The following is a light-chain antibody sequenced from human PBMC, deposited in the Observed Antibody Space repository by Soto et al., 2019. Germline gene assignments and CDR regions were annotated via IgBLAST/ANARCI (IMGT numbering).Light chain of an antibody. CDR1: SSDVGGYKY. Sequence: QSALTQPASVSGSLGQSITISCTGTSSDVGGYKYVSWYQQHPGKAPKLIIYEVSNRPSGVSDRFSASKSGNTASLTVSGLQAVDEADYYCNSYTNATALEVFGTGTKVTVL. CDR3: NSYTNATALEV. CDR2: EVS. J-gene: IGLJ1*01. V-gene: IGLV2-14*01.